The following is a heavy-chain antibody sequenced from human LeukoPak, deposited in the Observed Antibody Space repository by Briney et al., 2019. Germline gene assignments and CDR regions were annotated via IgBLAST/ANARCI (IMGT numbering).Heavy chain of an antibody. D-gene: IGHD2-15*01. V-gene: IGHV3-30*03. Sequence: GGSLRLSCAASGFTFSNYGMHWVRQAPGKGLEWVAVISYDGSNKYYADSVKGRFTISRDNSKNTLYLQMNSLRAEDTAVYYCATRDPCSGGSCYGLGYWGQGTLVTVSS. CDR3: ATRDPCSGGSCYGLGY. CDR2: ISYDGSNK. CDR1: GFTFSNYG. J-gene: IGHJ4*02.